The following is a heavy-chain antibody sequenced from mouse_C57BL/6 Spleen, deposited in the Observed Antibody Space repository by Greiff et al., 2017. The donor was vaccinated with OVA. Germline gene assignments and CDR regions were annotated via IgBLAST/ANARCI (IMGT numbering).Heavy chain of an antibody. CDR2: IRSKSNNYAT. CDR3: VRQSDGNYKYFDV. V-gene: IGHV10-1*01. CDR1: GFSFNTYA. J-gene: IGHJ1*03. D-gene: IGHD2-1*01. Sequence: EVKLMESGGGLVQPKGSLKLSCAASGFSFNTYAMNWVRQAPGKGLEWVARIRSKSNNYATYYADSVKDRFTISRDDSESMLYLQMNNLKTEDTAMYYGVRQSDGNYKYFDVWGTGTTVTVSS.